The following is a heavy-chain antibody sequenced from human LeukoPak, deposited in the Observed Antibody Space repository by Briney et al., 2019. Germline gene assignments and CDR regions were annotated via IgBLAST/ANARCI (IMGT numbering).Heavy chain of an antibody. CDR1: GFTFSDYY. Sequence: GESLRLSCAASGFTFSDYYMSWIRQAPGKGLEWVSYISSSGSTIYYADSVKGRFTISRDNAKNSLYLQMDSLRAEDTAVYYCARSPFDYYDSSGYSDFDYWGQGTLVTVSS. V-gene: IGHV3-11*01. CDR2: ISSSGSTI. CDR3: ARSPFDYYDSSGYSDFDY. D-gene: IGHD3-22*01. J-gene: IGHJ4*02.